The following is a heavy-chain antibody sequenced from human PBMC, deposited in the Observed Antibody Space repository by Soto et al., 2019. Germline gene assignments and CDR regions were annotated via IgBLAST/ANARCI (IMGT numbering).Heavy chain of an antibody. CDR1: GGSVSSGSYY. D-gene: IGHD2-15*01. J-gene: IGHJ5*02. CDR3: GGGFTAGGRGGVGFDP. Sequence: SETLSLTCTVSGGSVSSGSYYWSWIRQPPGKGLEWIGYIYYSGSTNYNPSLKSRVTISVDTSKNQFSLKLSSVTAADTAVYYCGGGFTAGGRGGVGFDPGGQGPLVTVSS. CDR2: IYYSGST. V-gene: IGHV4-61*01.